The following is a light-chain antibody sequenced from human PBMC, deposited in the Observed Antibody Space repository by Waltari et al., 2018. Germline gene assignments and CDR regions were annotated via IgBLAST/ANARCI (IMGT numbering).Light chain of an antibody. CDR2: AAS. CDR1: QGISSY. V-gene: IGKV1-9*01. Sequence: IQLTQSPSSLSAFVGDRVTITCRASQGISSYLAWYQQKPGKPPKLRIYAASTLQSGVPSRFSGSGSGTDFTLTISSLQPEDFATYYCQQLNSYPITFGGGTKVEIK. J-gene: IGKJ4*01. CDR3: QQLNSYPIT.